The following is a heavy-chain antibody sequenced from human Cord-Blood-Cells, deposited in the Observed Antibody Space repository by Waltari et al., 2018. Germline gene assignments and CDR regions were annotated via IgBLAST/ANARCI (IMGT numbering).Heavy chain of an antibody. CDR2: ISYDGSNK. J-gene: IGHJ5*02. D-gene: IGHD1-26*01. V-gene: IGHV3-30-3*01. Sequence: QVQLVESGGGVVQPGRSLRLSCAASGFTFSSHAMHWVRQAPGKGLEWVAVISYDGSNKYYADSVKGRFTISRDNSKNTLYLQMNSLRAEDTAVYYCSGELLNWFDPWGQGTLVTVSS. CDR3: SGELLNWFDP. CDR1: GFTFSSHA.